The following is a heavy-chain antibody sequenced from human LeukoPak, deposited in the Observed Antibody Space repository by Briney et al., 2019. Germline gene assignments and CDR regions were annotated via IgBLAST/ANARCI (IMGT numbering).Heavy chain of an antibody. CDR2: ISSSSTI. D-gene: IGHD3-10*01. J-gene: IGHJ4*02. CDR1: GFTFSSYS. Sequence: GGSLRLSCAASGFTFSSYSMNWVRQAPGKGLEWVSYISSSSTIYYADSVKGRFTISRDNAKNSLYLQMNSLRDEDTAVYYCARDLSYYGSGGGDYWGQGTLVTVSS. V-gene: IGHV3-48*02. CDR3: ARDLSYYGSGGGDY.